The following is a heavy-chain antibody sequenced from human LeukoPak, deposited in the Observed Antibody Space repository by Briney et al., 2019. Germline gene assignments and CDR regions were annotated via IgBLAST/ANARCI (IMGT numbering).Heavy chain of an antibody. CDR1: GYTFTSYY. J-gene: IGHJ1*01. CDR2: INPSGGST. CDR3: ARDGYYDSSGYYVYFQH. V-gene: IGHV1-46*01. D-gene: IGHD3-22*01. Sequence: GATVTVSCKASGYTFTSYYMHWVRQAPGQGLEWMGLINPSGGSTSYAQKFQGRVTMTRDTSTSTVHMELSSLRSEDTAVYYCARDGYYDSSGYYVYFQHWGQGTLVTVSS.